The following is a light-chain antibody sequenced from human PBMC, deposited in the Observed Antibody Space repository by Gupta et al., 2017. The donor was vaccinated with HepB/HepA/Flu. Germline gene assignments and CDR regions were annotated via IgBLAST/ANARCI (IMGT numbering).Light chain of an antibody. CDR1: SGHSSYA. J-gene: IGLJ1*01. CDR3: QTGGSGIGYA. Sequence: QLVLPPSPSASASLGASVTLTCTLSSGHSSYAIAWHQQQPEKGPRYLMNVNSDGSHTKGDGIPDRFSGSSSGAERYLTISSLQSEEEADYYCQTGGSGIGYAFGTGTKVTVL. CDR2: VNSDGSH. V-gene: IGLV4-69*01.